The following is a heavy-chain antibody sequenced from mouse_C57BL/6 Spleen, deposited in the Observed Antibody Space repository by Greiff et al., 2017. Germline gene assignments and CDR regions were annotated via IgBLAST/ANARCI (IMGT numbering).Heavy chain of an antibody. CDR2: IDPSDSET. CDR3: ARVYDYDPYYAMDY. CDR1: GYTFTSYW. J-gene: IGHJ4*01. V-gene: IGHV1-52*01. Sequence: QVQLQQPGAELVRPGSSVKLSCKASGYTFTSYWMHWVKQRPIQGLEWIGNIDPSDSETHYNQKFKDKATLTVDKSSSTAYMQLSSLTSEDSAVYYFARVYDYDPYYAMDYWGQGTSVTVSS. D-gene: IGHD2-4*01.